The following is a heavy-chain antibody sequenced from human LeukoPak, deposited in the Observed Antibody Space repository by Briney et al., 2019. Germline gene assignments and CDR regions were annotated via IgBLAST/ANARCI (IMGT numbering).Heavy chain of an antibody. CDR3: ARDSGYNAFDI. CDR1: GFTVSNSY. Sequence: GGSLRLSCAASGFTVSNSYMSWVRQAPGKGLEWVSVIYNSGSTYYADSVRGRFTISRDNSKSTLYLQMNSLRAEDTAVFYCARDSGYNAFDIWGQGTMVTVSS. V-gene: IGHV3-53*01. D-gene: IGHD5-12*01. J-gene: IGHJ3*02. CDR2: IYNSGST.